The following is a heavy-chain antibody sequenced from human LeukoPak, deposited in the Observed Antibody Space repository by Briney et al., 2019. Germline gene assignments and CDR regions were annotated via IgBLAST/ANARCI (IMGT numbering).Heavy chain of an antibody. J-gene: IGHJ4*02. CDR3: ASATVTPYYFDY. CDR2: IIPILGIA. Sequence: SVKVSCKASGGTFSSYAISWVRQAPGQGLEWMGRIIPILGIANYAQKFQGRVTITADKSTSTAYMELCSLRSEDTAVYYCASATVTPYYFDYWGQGTLVTVSS. D-gene: IGHD4-17*01. V-gene: IGHV1-69*04. CDR1: GGTFSSYA.